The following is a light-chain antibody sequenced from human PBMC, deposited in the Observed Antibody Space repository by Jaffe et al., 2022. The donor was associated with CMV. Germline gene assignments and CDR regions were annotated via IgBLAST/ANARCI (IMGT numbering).Light chain of an antibody. V-gene: IGLV2-14*03. CDR2: DVI. Sequence: QSALTQPASVSQSPGQSITISCTGSSSDIGSYNYVSWYQQHAGRAPKLLIYDVIHRPSGVSNRFSGSKSGITASLTISGLQAEDEADYYCSSITHGNSWVFGGGTKLTVL. CDR1: SSDIGSYNY. J-gene: IGLJ3*02. CDR3: SSITHGNSWV.